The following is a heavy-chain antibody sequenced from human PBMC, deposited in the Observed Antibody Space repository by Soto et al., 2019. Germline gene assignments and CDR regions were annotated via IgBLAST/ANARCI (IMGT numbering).Heavy chain of an antibody. CDR3: ARKPRGVFLSAFDI. CDR2: INAGNGNT. V-gene: IGHV1-3*01. Sequence: ASVKVSCKASGYTFTSYAMNWVRQAPGQRLEWMGWINAGNGNTKYSQKFQGRVTITRDTSASTAYMELSSLRSEDTAVYYCARKPRGVFLSAFDIWGQGTMVTVSS. D-gene: IGHD3-3*01. J-gene: IGHJ3*02. CDR1: GYTFTSYA.